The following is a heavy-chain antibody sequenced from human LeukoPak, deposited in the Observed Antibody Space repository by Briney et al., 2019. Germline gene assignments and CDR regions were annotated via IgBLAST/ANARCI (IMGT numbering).Heavy chain of an antibody. CDR2: IKQDGSEK. CDR1: GFTFSSYW. CDR3: ARHHLLLWFGESYYYYYYMDV. J-gene: IGHJ6*03. V-gene: IGHV3-7*01. D-gene: IGHD3-10*01. Sequence: GGSLRLSCAASGFTFSSYWMSWVRQAPGKGPEWVANIKQDGSEKYYVDSVKGRFTISRDNAKNSLYLQMNSLRAEDTAVYYCARHHLLLWFGESYYYYYYMDVWGKGTTVTISS.